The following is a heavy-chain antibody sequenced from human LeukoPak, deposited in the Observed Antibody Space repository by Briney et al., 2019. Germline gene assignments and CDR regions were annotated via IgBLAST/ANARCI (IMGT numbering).Heavy chain of an antibody. J-gene: IGHJ4*02. V-gene: IGHV4-59*01. D-gene: IGHD4/OR15-4a*01. CDR3: ARYEASMVPKYFDY. CDR1: GGSISSYY. CDR2: IYYSGST. Sequence: SETLSLTCTVSGGSISSYYWSWIRQPPGKGLEWIGYIYYSGSTNYNPSLKSRVTISVDTSKNQFSLKLSSVTAADTAVYYCARYEASMVPKYFDYWGQGTLVTVSS.